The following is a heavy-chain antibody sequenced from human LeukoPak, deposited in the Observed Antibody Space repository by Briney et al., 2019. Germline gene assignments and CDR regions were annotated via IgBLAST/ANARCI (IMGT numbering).Heavy chain of an antibody. CDR3: ASQNWGPLDY. J-gene: IGHJ4*02. CDR2: ISAYNGNT. Sequence: GVSVKVSCKASGYTFTSYGISWVRQAPGQGLEWMGWISAYNGNTNYAQRLQGRVTMTTDTSTSTAYMELRSLRSDDTAVYYCASQNWGPLDYWGQGTLVTVSS. V-gene: IGHV1-18*01. CDR1: GYTFTSYG. D-gene: IGHD7-27*01.